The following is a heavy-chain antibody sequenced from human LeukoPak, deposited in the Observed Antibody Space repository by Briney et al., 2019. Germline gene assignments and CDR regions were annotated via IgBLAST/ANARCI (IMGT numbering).Heavy chain of an antibody. D-gene: IGHD1-1*01. CDR3: ATAGTPGASYYYYGMDV. J-gene: IGHJ6*02. V-gene: IGHV5-51*01. CDR2: IYPGDSDT. Sequence: GESLKISCKGSGYSFTSYWIGWVRQMPGKGLEWMGIIYPGDSDTRYSPSFQGQVTISADKSISTAYLQWSSLKASDTAMYYCATAGTPGASYYYYGMDVWGQGTTVTVPS. CDR1: GYSFTSYW.